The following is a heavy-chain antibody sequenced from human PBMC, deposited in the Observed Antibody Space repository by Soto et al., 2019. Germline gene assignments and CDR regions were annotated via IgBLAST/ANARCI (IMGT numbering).Heavy chain of an antibody. CDR2: ISSSSSYI. CDR3: ARLYDSSGPDAFDI. V-gene: IGHV3-21*01. J-gene: IGHJ3*02. D-gene: IGHD3-22*01. Sequence: GGSLRLSCAASGFTFSSYSMNWVRQAPGKGLEWVSSISSSSSYIYYADSVKGRFTISRDNAKNSLYLQMNSLRAEDTAVYYCARLYDSSGPDAFDIWGQGTMVTVSS. CDR1: GFTFSSYS.